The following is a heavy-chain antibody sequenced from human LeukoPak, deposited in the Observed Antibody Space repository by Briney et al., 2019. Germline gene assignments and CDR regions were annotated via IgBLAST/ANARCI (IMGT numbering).Heavy chain of an antibody. CDR3: ARENVGDYSNNNWFDP. V-gene: IGHV1-69*13. Sequence: SVKVSCKASGGTFSSYAISWVRQAPGQGLEWMGGIIPIFGTANYAQKFQGRVTITADESTSTAYMELSSLRSEDTAVYYCARENVGDYSNNNWFDPWGQGTLVTVS. CDR2: IIPIFGTA. D-gene: IGHD4-11*01. J-gene: IGHJ5*02. CDR1: GGTFSSYA.